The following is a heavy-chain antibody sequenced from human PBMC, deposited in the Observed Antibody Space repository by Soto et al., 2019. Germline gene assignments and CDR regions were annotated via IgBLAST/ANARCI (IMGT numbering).Heavy chain of an antibody. CDR3: ARGRLGSSCYFDY. D-gene: IGHD6-13*01. V-gene: IGHV3-21*01. CDR2: ISSSSSYI. Sequence: EVQLVESGGGLVKPGGSLRLSCAASGFTFSSYSMNWVRQAPGKGLEWVSSISSSSSYIYYADSVKGRFTISRDNAKNSLYLQMNSLRAEDTAVYYCARGRLGSSCYFDYWGQGTLVTVSS. CDR1: GFTFSSYS. J-gene: IGHJ4*02.